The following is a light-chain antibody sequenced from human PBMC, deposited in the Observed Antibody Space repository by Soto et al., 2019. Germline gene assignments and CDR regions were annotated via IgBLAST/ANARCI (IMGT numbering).Light chain of an antibody. CDR2: GAS. CDR3: QQYGSSPPIT. V-gene: IGKV3-20*01. CDR1: PSVSRSY. J-gene: IGKJ5*01. Sequence: EIVLAQSPGTLSLSPGERVTLSCRASPSVSRSYLAWYQQKPGQAPRLLIYGASSRATGIPDRFSGSGSVTDFTLTISRLEPEDFAVYYCQQYGSSPPITLGQGTRLEI.